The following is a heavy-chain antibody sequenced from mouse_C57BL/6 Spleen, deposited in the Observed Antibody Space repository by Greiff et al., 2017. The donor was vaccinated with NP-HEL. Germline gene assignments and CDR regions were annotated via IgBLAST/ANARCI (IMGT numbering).Heavy chain of an antibody. CDR2: INPGSGGT. CDR1: GYAFTNYL. Sequence: VQLQQSGAELVRPGTSVKVSCKASGYAFTNYLIEWVKQRPGQGLEWIGVINPGSGGTNYNEKFKGKATLTADKSSSTAYMQLSSLTSEDSAVYFCARRSNYEAWFAYWGQGTLVTVSA. V-gene: IGHV1-54*01. J-gene: IGHJ3*01. CDR3: ARRSNYEAWFAY. D-gene: IGHD2-5*01.